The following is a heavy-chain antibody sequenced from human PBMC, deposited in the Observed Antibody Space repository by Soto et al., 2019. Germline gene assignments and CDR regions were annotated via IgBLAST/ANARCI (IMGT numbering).Heavy chain of an antibody. Sequence: SETLSLTWTVSGASISSGSYYWGWVRQPPGKGLEWIGSIYYSGSTYYNPSLKSRVTISVDTSKNQFSLKLSSVTAADTAVYYCARATSVATWLFDYWGQGTLVTVSS. CDR1: GASISSGSYY. V-gene: IGHV4-39*01. CDR2: IYYSGST. D-gene: IGHD5-12*01. CDR3: ARATSVATWLFDY. J-gene: IGHJ4*02.